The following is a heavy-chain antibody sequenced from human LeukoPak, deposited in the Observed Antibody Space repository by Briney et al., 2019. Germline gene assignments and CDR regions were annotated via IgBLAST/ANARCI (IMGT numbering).Heavy chain of an antibody. V-gene: IGHV4-59*01. Sequence: SETLSLTCAVYGGSFSGYYWSWIRQPPGKGLEWIGYIYYSGSTNYNPSLKSRVTISVDTSKNQFSLKLSSVTAADTAVYYCAKSITGTPYYFDYWGQGTLVTVSS. CDR3: AKSITGTPYYFDY. J-gene: IGHJ4*02. CDR1: GGSFSGYY. CDR2: IYYSGST. D-gene: IGHD1-20*01.